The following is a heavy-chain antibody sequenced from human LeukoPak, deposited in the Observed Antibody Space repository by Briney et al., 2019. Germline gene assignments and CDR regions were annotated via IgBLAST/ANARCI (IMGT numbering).Heavy chain of an antibody. D-gene: IGHD6-13*01. CDR3: AKDRPGYGSSYDFDY. CDR1: GFIFTIYA. J-gene: IGHJ4*02. V-gene: IGHV3-23*01. Sequence: RGGSLRLSCAASGFIFTIYAMIWVRQSPGKGLEWVSSISQNSGIYYGDSVKGRFTISSDNSKNTLFLQMNSLRAEDTAVYYCAKDRPGYGSSYDFDYWGQGTLVTVSS. CDR2: ISQNSGI.